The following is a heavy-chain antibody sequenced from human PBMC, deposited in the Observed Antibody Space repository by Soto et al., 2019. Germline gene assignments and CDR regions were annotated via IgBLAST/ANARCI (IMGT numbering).Heavy chain of an antibody. D-gene: IGHD2-15*01. Sequence: GGSLRLSCAASGFTFSSYSMNWVRQAPGKGLEWVSYISSSSSTIYYADSVKGRFTISRDNAKNSLYLQMNSLRAEDTAVYYCAKGGGKTIDYWGQGTLVTVSS. CDR1: GFTFSSYS. V-gene: IGHV3-48*01. J-gene: IGHJ4*02. CDR2: ISSSSSTI. CDR3: AKGGGKTIDY.